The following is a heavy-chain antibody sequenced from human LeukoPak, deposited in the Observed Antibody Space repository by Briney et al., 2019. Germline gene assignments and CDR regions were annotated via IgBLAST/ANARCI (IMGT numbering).Heavy chain of an antibody. D-gene: IGHD6-19*01. CDR2: IYYSGST. J-gene: IGHJ4*02. CDR3: ARVGIAVAGPFDY. Sequence: SETLSLTCTGSGGSISSYYWSWIRQPPGKGLEWIGYIYYSGSTNYNPSLKSRVTISVDTSKNQFSLKLSSVTAADTAVYYCARVGIAVAGPFDYWGQGTLVTVSS. V-gene: IGHV4-59*01. CDR1: GGSISSYY.